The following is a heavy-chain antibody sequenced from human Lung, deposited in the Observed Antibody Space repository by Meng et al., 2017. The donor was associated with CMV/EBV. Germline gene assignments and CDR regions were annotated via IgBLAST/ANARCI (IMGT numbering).Heavy chain of an antibody. CDR1: GYTFTSYG. J-gene: IGHJ4*02. CDR2: ISAYNGKT. CDR3: ARDRGISGTTFRGDY. D-gene: IGHD1-20*01. V-gene: IGHV1-18*01. Sequence: ASVKVSCKASGYTFTSYGISWVRQAPGQGLEWMGWISAYNGKTNYAQKLQGRVTMTTDISTTTAYMDLRSLRSDDTAVYYCARDRGISGTTFRGDYWGQGTLVTVSS.